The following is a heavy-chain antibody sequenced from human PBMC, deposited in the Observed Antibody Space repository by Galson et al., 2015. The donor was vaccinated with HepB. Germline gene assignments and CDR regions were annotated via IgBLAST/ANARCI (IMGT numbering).Heavy chain of an antibody. CDR1: GLTLSDYW. Sequence: SLRLSCAVSGLTLSDYWMTWVRQAPGKGLEWVANINEDGSEINYVDSVKGRFTISRDNADNSVFMQMNSLRVEDTAVYYCSTYRTYSYGVDTGRFKYWGQETLVTVSS. D-gene: IGHD2-8*01. J-gene: IGHJ4*02. V-gene: IGHV3-7*01. CDR3: STYRTYSYGVDTGRFKY. CDR2: INEDGSEI.